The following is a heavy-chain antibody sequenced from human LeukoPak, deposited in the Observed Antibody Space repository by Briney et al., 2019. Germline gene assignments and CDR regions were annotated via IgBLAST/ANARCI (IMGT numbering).Heavy chain of an antibody. Sequence: GGSLRLSCAASGFTVSSNYMSWVRQAPGKGLEWVSVIYSGGSTYYADSVKGRFTISRDNSKNTLYLQMNSLRAEDTAVYYCASTNSGSYYPYDAFDIWGQGTMVTVSS. D-gene: IGHD1-26*01. J-gene: IGHJ3*02. CDR2: IYSGGST. V-gene: IGHV3-66*01. CDR1: GFTVSSNY. CDR3: ASTNSGSYYPYDAFDI.